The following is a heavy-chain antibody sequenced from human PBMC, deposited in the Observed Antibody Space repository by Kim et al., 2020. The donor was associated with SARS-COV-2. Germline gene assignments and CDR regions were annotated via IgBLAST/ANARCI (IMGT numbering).Heavy chain of an antibody. J-gene: IGHJ3*02. CDR2: IYPGDSDT. V-gene: IGHV5-51*01. Sequence: GESLKISCKGSGYSFTSYWIGWVRQMPGKGLEWMGIIYPGDSDTRYSPSFQGQVTISADKSISTAYLQWSSLKASDTAMYYCARLGGRRATIWAFDIWGQGTMVTVSS. D-gene: IGHD3-16*01. CDR3: ARLGGRRATIWAFDI. CDR1: GYSFTSYW.